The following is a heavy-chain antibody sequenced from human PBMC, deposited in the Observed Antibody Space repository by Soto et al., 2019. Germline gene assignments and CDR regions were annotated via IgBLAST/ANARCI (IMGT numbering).Heavy chain of an antibody. D-gene: IGHD1-1*01. CDR3: ALELQQHLSFIPTRLNWFDP. CDR2: INPSGGST. J-gene: IGHJ5*02. Sequence: GASVKVSCKASGYTFTSYYMHWVRQAPGQGLEWMGIINPSGGSTSYAQKFQGRVTMTRDTSTSTVYMELSSLRSEDTAVYYCALELQQHLSFIPTRLNWFDPWGQGTLVTVSS. CDR1: GYTFTSYY. V-gene: IGHV1-46*03.